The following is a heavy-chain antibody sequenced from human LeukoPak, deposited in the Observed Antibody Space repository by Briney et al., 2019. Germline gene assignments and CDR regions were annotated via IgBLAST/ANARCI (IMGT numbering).Heavy chain of an antibody. V-gene: IGHV4-39*07. CDR1: GGSISSGSYY. CDR3: ARDRQQLVRGDYFDY. D-gene: IGHD6-13*01. CDR2: IYYSGST. J-gene: IGHJ4*02. Sequence: SETLSLTCTVSGGSISSGSYYWGWIRQPPGEGLEWIGSIYYSGSTYYNPSLKSRVTISVDTSKNQFSLKLSSVTAADTAVYYCARDRQQLVRGDYFDYWGQGALVTVSS.